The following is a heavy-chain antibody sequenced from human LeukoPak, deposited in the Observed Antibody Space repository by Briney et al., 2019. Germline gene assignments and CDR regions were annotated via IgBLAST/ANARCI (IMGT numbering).Heavy chain of an antibody. CDR1: GGTFSSYA. CDR2: IIPIFGTA. Sequence: GASVKVSCKASGGTFSSYAISWVRQAPGQGLEWMGGIIPIFGTAKYAQKFQGRVTITADESTSTAYMELSSLRSEDTAVYYCAQGEGGSYYLDYFDYWGQGTLVTVSS. D-gene: IGHD1-26*01. J-gene: IGHJ4*02. V-gene: IGHV1-69*13. CDR3: AQGEGGSYYLDYFDY.